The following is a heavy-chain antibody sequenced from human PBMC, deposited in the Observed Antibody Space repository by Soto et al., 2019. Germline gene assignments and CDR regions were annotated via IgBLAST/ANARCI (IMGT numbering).Heavy chain of an antibody. CDR3: ARLGLGSSSWYNWFDP. J-gene: IGHJ5*02. CDR1: GYSFTSYW. Sequence: GESLKLSCEGSGYSFTSYWISWVRQLPGKGLEWMGIIYPGDSDTRYSPSFQGQVTISADKSISTAYLQWSSLKASDTAMYYCARLGLGSSSWYNWFDPWGQGTLVTVSS. CDR2: IYPGDSDT. V-gene: IGHV5-51*01. D-gene: IGHD6-13*01.